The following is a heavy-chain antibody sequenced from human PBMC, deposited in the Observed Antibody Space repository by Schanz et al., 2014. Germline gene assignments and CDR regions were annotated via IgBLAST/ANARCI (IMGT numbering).Heavy chain of an antibody. CDR1: GGSMSGYY. J-gene: IGHJ6*02. CDR3: ARDRGMTTSDYYYGMDV. CDR2: IYYSGST. Sequence: QVQLQESGPGLVKPSETLSLTCTVSGGSMSGYYWNWIRQPPGKGLEWIVYIYYSGSTYYNPSLKRRVSMSIDTSKNQFPLKLSSGTAADTAVYYCARDRGMTTSDYYYGMDVWGQGTTVTVSS. V-gene: IGHV4-59*12. D-gene: IGHD4-17*01.